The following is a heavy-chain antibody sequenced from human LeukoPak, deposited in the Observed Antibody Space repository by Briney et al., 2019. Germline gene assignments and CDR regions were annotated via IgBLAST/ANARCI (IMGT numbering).Heavy chain of an antibody. D-gene: IGHD4-17*01. V-gene: IGHV1-3*03. CDR2: INAGNGNT. CDR1: GYTFTSYA. Sequence: ASVKVSCKASGYTFTSYAMHWVRQAPGQRLEWMGWINAGNGNTKYSQEFQGRVTITRDTSASTAYMELSSLRSEDMAVYYCARGELGGDYALIYDYWGQGTLVTVSS. CDR3: ARGELGGDYALIYDY. J-gene: IGHJ4*02.